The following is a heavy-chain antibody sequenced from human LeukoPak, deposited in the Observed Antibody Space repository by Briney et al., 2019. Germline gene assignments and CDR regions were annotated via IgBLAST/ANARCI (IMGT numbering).Heavy chain of an antibody. CDR3: ARGLLILPDWNYPYFDY. D-gene: IGHD1-7*01. Sequence: SVKVSCKASGGTFSSYAISWVRQAPGQGLEWMGGIIPIFGTANYAQKFQGTVTITADESTSTAYMELSSLRSEDTAVYYCARGLLILPDWNYPYFDYWGQGTLVTVSS. CDR1: GGTFSSYA. J-gene: IGHJ4*02. V-gene: IGHV1-69*13. CDR2: IIPIFGTA.